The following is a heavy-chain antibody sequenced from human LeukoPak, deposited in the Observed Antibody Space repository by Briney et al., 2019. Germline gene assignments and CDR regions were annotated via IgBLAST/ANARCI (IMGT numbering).Heavy chain of an antibody. CDR3: AAGDRGSHTLDY. CDR2: IVVGSGDT. Sequence: RASVKVSCKASGFTFSNSAIHWARQARGQRLEWIGWIVVGSGDTEYAQKFQRRVSITRDMSTSTAHMELSSLISEDTAVYFCAAGDRGSHTLDYWGQGSLVTVSS. J-gene: IGHJ4*02. V-gene: IGHV1-58*02. CDR1: GFTFSNSA. D-gene: IGHD1-26*01.